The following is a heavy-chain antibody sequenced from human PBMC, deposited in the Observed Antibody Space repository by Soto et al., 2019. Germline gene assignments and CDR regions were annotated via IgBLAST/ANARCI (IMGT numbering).Heavy chain of an antibody. Sequence: QVQLQESGPGLVKPSGTLSLTCAVSGGSISSSNWWSWVRQPPGKGLEWIGEIYHSGSTNYNPSLKSRVTISVDKSKNQFSLKLRSVTAADTAVYYCARIWPYYYDSSGTAPADWGQGTLVTVSS. CDR3: ARIWPYYYDSSGTAPAD. J-gene: IGHJ4*02. CDR2: IYHSGST. CDR1: GGSISSSNW. V-gene: IGHV4-4*02. D-gene: IGHD3-22*01.